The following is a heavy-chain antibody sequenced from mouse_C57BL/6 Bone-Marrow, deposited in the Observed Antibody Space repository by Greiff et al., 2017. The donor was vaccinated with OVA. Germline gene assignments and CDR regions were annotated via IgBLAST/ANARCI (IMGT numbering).Heavy chain of an antibody. CDR3: TTYYSNYVDYAMDY. Sequence: EVKLMESGAELVRPGASVKLSCTASGFTIKDDYMHWVKQRPEQGLEWIGWIDPENGDTEYASKFQGKATITADTSSNTAYLQFSSLTSEDTAVYYCTTYYSNYVDYAMDYWGQGTSVTVSS. CDR2: IDPENGDT. CDR1: GFTIKDDY. D-gene: IGHD2-5*01. J-gene: IGHJ4*01. V-gene: IGHV14-4*01.